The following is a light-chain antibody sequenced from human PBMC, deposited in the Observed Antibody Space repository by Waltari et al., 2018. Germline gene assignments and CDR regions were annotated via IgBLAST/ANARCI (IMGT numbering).Light chain of an antibody. Sequence: SYVLTQPPSVSVAPGKTARITCGGNHIGTKSVHWYQQKPGQAPILVISYDSDRPSGTPERFSGSNSGNTATLTISRVEAADEADYYCQVWDANEDPGVFGTGTEVTVL. CDR1: HIGTKS. CDR3: QVWDANEDPGV. CDR2: YDS. V-gene: IGLV3-21*04. J-gene: IGLJ1*01.